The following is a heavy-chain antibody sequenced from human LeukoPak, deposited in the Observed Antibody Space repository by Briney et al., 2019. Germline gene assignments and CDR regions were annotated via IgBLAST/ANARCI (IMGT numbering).Heavy chain of an antibody. CDR3: ARDQWWQLTAVAMTSYFDC. Sequence: GGSLRLSCAASGFTFDTYWMSWVRQAPGKGLEWVANIKKDGSEKYYVDSVKGRFTISRDNAKNSLYLQMNSLRAEDTAVYYCARDQWWQLTAVAMTSYFDCWGQGTLVTVSS. V-gene: IGHV3-7*01. J-gene: IGHJ4*02. D-gene: IGHD6-19*01. CDR1: GFTFDTYW. CDR2: IKKDGSEK.